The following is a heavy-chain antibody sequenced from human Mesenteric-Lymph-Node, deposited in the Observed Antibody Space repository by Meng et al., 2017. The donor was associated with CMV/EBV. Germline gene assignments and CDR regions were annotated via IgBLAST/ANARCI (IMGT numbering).Heavy chain of an antibody. CDR1: GYTFTGYY. CDR3: ARDGGTGYYYGWFDP. Sequence: ASVKVSCKASGYTFTGYYIHWVRQAPGQGLEWVGWISAYNGATSYAQKVQDRVTMTRDTFTNTAYMELTSLTSDDTAVYYCARDGGTGYYYGWFDPWGQGTLVTVSS. CDR2: ISAYNGAT. V-gene: IGHV1-18*04. J-gene: IGHJ5*02. D-gene: IGHD3/OR15-3a*01.